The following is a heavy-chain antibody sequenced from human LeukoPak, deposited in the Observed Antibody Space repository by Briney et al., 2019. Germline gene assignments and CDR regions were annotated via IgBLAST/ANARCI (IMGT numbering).Heavy chain of an antibody. CDR2: IYSGGST. J-gene: IGHJ4*02. V-gene: IGHV3-53*01. CDR3: ARRKVGGSSTWYYFDY. CDR1: GFTASSNY. Sequence: GGSLRLSCAASGFTASSNYMSWVRQGPGKGLEWVSVIYSGGSTYYADSVKGRFTISRDNSKNTLYLQMNSLRAEDTAVYYCARRKVGGSSTWYYFDYWGQGTLVTVSS. D-gene: IGHD6-13*01.